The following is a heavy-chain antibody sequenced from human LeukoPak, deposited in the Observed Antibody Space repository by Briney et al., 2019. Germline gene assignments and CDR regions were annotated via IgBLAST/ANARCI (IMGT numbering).Heavy chain of an antibody. V-gene: IGHV3-21*01. CDR2: ITSSGTYT. Sequence: PGGSLRLSCAASGFTFSRNSMNWVRQAPGKAMEWVSSITSSGTYTFYADSVKGRFTISRDNAKNSLYLQMDSLGPEDTAVYYCARDPYSGNYGTYYYYYMDVWGKGTTVTVSS. CDR3: ARDPYSGNYGTYYYYYMDV. CDR1: GFTFSRNS. D-gene: IGHD1-26*01. J-gene: IGHJ6*03.